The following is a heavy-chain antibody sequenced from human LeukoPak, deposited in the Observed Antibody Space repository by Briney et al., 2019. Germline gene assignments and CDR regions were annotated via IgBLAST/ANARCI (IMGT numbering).Heavy chain of an antibody. CDR1: GFTFSSYE. CDR2: ISSSSSSYK. Sequence: GGSLRLSCAASGFTFSSYEMNWVRQAPGKGLEWVSSISSSSSSYKYYADSVKGRFTVSRDNAKNSLYLQMNSLRAEDTAVYYCASPLPYSSGWSGAFDIWGQGTMVTVSS. D-gene: IGHD6-19*01. V-gene: IGHV3-21*01. J-gene: IGHJ3*02. CDR3: ASPLPYSSGWSGAFDI.